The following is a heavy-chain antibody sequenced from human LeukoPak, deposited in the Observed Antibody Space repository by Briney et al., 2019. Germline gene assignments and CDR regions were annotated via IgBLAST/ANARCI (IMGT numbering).Heavy chain of an antibody. V-gene: IGHV4-59*12. J-gene: IGHJ6*03. CDR2: IYYSGST. Sequence: PSETLSLTCTVSGGSISSYYWSWIRQPPGKGLEWIGYIYYSGSTNYNPSLKSRVTMSVDTSKNQFSLKLSSVTAADTAVYYCARGMLANYGSGSYYRPLYYMDVWGKGTTVTISS. CDR1: GGSISSYY. D-gene: IGHD3-10*01. CDR3: ARGMLANYGSGSYYRPLYYMDV.